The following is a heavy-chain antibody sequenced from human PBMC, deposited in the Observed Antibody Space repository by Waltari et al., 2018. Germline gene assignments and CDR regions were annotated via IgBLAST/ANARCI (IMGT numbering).Heavy chain of an antibody. V-gene: IGHV1-24*01. D-gene: IGHD3-9*01. Sequence: QVQLVQSGAEVKKPGASVKVSCKVSGYTLTELSMHWVRQAPGKGLEWMGGFDPEDGETIYAQKVQGRVTMTEDTSTDTAYMELSSLRSEDTAVYYCATDRYYDILTGSPGAFDIWGQGTMVTVSS. CDR1: GYTLTELS. CDR3: ATDRYYDILTGSPGAFDI. J-gene: IGHJ3*02. CDR2: FDPEDGET.